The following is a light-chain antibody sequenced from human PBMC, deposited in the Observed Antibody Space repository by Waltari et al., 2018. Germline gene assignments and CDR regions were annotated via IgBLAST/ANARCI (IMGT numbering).Light chain of an antibody. J-gene: IGLJ3*02. CDR2: NNN. Sequence: QSVLSQPPSVIGTPGQGVTISCSGSSSNIGITTLNWYQQLPGTAPKLRIYNNNLRPSWVPDRFSGSKSGTAASLAISGLRSEDEADYYCAAWDDSLNGWVFGGGTKLTVL. CDR3: AAWDDSLNGWV. V-gene: IGLV1-44*01. CDR1: SSNIGITT.